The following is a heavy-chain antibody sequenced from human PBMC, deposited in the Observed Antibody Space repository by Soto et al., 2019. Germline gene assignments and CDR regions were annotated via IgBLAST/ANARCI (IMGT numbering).Heavy chain of an antibody. Sequence: EVQLVETGGGLIQPGGSLRLSCAASGFTVSTNYMSWVRRAPGKGLEWGSIIYSGGSTYYADSVQGRCTISRDNTKNPLYLKMNGLRAQETAVYYCAREGGGVYCSGGSCYGRYFASWGQGTLVTVSA. D-gene: IGHD2-15*01. CDR3: AREGGGVYCSGGSCYGRYFAS. J-gene: IGHJ4*02. CDR1: GFTVSTNY. CDR2: IYSGGST. V-gene: IGHV3-53*02.